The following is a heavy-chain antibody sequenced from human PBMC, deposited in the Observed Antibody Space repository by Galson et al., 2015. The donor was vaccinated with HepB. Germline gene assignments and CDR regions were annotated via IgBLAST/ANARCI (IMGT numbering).Heavy chain of an antibody. J-gene: IGHJ4*02. Sequence: SVKVSCKASGYTFTSYGISWVRQAPGQGLEWMGWISAYNGNTNYAQKLQGRVTMTTDTSTSTAYMGLRSLRSDDTAVYYCARDDPPAGYYDSSGYSDYWGQGTLVTVSS. CDR3: ARDDPPAGYYDSSGYSDY. V-gene: IGHV1-18*01. CDR1: GYTFTSYG. D-gene: IGHD3-22*01. CDR2: ISAYNGNT.